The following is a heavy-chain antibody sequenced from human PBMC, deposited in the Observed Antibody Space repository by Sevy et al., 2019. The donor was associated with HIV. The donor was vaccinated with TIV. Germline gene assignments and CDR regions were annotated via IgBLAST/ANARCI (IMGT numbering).Heavy chain of an antibody. J-gene: IGHJ4*02. V-gene: IGHV1-2*06. Sequence: ASVKVSCKASGYIFIDYYMHWVRQAPGQGLEWMGRINPNSGGTNYTQKFQGRVTMTRDTSITTVYMELSSLRSDDTAVYYCVRGSFRNYFDHWGQGTLVTVSS. CDR2: INPNSGGT. CDR3: VRGSFRNYFDH. CDR1: GYIFIDYY.